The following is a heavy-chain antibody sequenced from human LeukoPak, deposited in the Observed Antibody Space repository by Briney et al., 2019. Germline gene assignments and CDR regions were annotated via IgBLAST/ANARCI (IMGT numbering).Heavy chain of an antibody. CDR1: GYSFTSYW. CDR2: IYPGDSDT. CDR3: ARRGYCSGGSCYLLDY. V-gene: IGHV5-51*01. D-gene: IGHD2-15*01. J-gene: IGHJ4*02. Sequence: GESLKISCKGSGYSFTSYWIGWVRPMPGKGLEWRGIIYPGDSDTRYSPSFQGQVTISADKSISTAYLQWSSLKASDTAMYYCARRGYCSGGSCYLLDYWGQGTLVTVS.